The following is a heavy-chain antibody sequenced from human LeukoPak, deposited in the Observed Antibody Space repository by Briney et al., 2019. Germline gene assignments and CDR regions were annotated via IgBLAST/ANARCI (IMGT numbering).Heavy chain of an antibody. V-gene: IGHV4-59*01. CDR3: ARVGDHTYVLNY. CDR2: IYYSGST. D-gene: IGHD3-10*01. J-gene: IGHJ4*02. CDR1: GGSISSYY. Sequence: SETLSLTCTVSGGSISSYYWSWIRQPPGKGLEWIGYIYYSGSTNYNPSLKSRVTISVDTSKNQFSLKLSSVTAADTAVYYCARVGDHTYVLNYWGQGTLVTVSS.